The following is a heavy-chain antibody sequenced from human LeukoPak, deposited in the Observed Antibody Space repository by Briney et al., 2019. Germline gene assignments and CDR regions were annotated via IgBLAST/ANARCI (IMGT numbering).Heavy chain of an antibody. CDR1: GFTFSSYW. V-gene: IGHV3-7*01. J-gene: IGHJ6*02. CDR3: ARGRTPGYYYGMDV. Sequence: GGSLRLSCAASGFTFSSYWMSWVRQAPGKGLEWVANIKHDGSEKYYVDSVKGRFTISRDNAKNSLYLQMNSLRAEDTAVYYCARGRTPGYYYGMDVWGQGTTVTVSS. CDR2: IKHDGSEK. D-gene: IGHD4-23*01.